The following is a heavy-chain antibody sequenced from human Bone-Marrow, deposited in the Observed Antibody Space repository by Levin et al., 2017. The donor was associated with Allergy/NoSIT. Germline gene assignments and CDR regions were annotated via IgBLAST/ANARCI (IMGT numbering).Heavy chain of an antibody. V-gene: IGHV3-53*01. Sequence: GESLKISCAASGFTISSHYMSWVRQAPGKGLEWVSVIYSDGRRYYADSVKGRFTISRDNSKSTVYLQMNSLRVEDTAVYYCARVYPNYYESSGHYFESWGQGTLVTVSS. D-gene: IGHD3-22*01. CDR2: IYSDGRR. J-gene: IGHJ4*02. CDR1: GFTISSHY. CDR3: ARVYPNYYESSGHYFES.